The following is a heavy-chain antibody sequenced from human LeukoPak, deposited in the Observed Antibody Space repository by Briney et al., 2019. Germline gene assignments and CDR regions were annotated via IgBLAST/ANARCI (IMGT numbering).Heavy chain of an antibody. Sequence: GESLKISCKGSGYRFTSYWISWVCQMPGKGLEWMGRIDPSDSYTNYSPSFQGHVTISADKSISTAYLQWSSLKASDNAMYYCAQSRITGTTDWFDPWGQGTLVTVSS. V-gene: IGHV5-10-1*01. D-gene: IGHD1-7*01. CDR1: GYRFTSYW. J-gene: IGHJ5*02. CDR2: IDPSDSYT. CDR3: AQSRITGTTDWFDP.